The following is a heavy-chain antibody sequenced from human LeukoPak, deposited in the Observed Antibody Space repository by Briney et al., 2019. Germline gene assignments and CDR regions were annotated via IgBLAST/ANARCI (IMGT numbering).Heavy chain of an antibody. CDR1: GFTFSHFW. V-gene: IGHV3-7*01. D-gene: IGHD3-9*01. CDR2: IKKTGSET. J-gene: IGHJ4*02. CDR3: ARDQYNILTGYYIDY. Sequence: PGGSLRLSCAASGFTFSHFWMSWVRQAPGKGLEWVAYIKKTGSETYYVDSVKGRFTITRDNTRNSLFLQMYSLRAEDTAVYYCARDQYNILTGYYIDYWGQGTLVTVSS.